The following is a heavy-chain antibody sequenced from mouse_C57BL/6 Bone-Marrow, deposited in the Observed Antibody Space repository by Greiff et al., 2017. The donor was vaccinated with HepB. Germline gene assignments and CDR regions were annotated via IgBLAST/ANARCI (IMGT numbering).Heavy chain of an antibody. CDR2: ISAGGSYT. CDR3: ARDQYFYGGSNWYFDV. V-gene: IGHV5-4*01. Sequence: EVQVVESGGGLVKPGGSLKLSCAASGFTFSSYAMSWVRQTPEKRLEWVATISAGGSYTYYPDNVKGRFTITRDNAKNNLYLQMSHLKSEDTAMYYCARDQYFYGGSNWYFDVWGTGTTVTVSS. J-gene: IGHJ1*03. D-gene: IGHD1-1*01. CDR1: GFTFSSYA.